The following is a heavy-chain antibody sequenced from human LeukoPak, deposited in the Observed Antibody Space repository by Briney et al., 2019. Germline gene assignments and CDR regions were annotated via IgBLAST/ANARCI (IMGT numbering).Heavy chain of an antibody. CDR2: INGDGRDK. V-gene: IGHV3-7*01. Sequence: QPGGSLRLSCAASGFTFSSYWMNWVLQAPGKGLEWVANINGDGRDKYYVGSVRGRFTISRDNADNALYLQMNSLRGDDTALYYCARGVDSAIDWWGQGTLVTVSS. J-gene: IGHJ4*02. D-gene: IGHD3-9*01. CDR3: ARGVDSAIDW. CDR1: GFTFSSYW.